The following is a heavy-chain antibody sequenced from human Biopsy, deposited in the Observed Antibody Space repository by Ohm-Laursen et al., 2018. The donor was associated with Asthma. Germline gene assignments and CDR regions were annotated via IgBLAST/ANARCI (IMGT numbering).Heavy chain of an antibody. CDR1: GFSPSSSGAN. CDR3: TRHNDY. D-gene: IGHD1-14*01. J-gene: IGHJ4*02. Sequence: PPQTLTLTGSFSGFSPSSSGANVNWIRQPPGKALEWLARIDWEEDKFYSTSLRTRLTISKGSSEDQVVLTMTNMGPVDTATYYCTRHNDYWGPGILVTVSS. V-gene: IGHV2-70*04. CDR2: IDWEEDK.